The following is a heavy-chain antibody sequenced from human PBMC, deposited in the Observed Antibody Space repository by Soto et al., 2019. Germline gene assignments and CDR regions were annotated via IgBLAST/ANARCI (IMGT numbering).Heavy chain of an antibody. CDR1: GYTFTSYG. CDR2: ISAYNGNT. V-gene: IGHV1-18*01. CDR3: AIGMDDCSGGSGDGWYFDL. D-gene: IGHD2-15*01. J-gene: IGHJ2*01. Sequence: QVQLVQSGAEVKKPGASVKVSCKASGYTFTSYGISWVRQAPGQGLEWMGWISAYNGNTNYAQKLQGRVTMTTDTSASTAYMELRSLRSDDTAVYYCAIGMDDCSGGSGDGWYFDLWGRGTLVTVSS.